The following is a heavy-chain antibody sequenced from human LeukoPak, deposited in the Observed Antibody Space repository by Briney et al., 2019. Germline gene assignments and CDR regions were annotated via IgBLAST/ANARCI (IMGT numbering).Heavy chain of an antibody. Sequence: SETLSLTCTVSGGSISSYYWSWIRQPPGKGLEWIGYIYTSGSTNYNPSLKSRVPISVDTSKNQFSLKRSSVTAADTAVYYCARSIAAAWWFDPWGQGTLVTVSS. V-gene: IGHV4-4*09. CDR3: ARSIAAAWWFDP. J-gene: IGHJ5*02. D-gene: IGHD6-13*01. CDR2: IYTSGST. CDR1: GGSISSYY.